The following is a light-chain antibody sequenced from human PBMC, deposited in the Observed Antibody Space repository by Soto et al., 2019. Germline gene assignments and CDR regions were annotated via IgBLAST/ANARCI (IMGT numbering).Light chain of an antibody. V-gene: IGKV3-20*01. CDR3: QRYGGPSWT. CDR2: GAS. J-gene: IGKJ1*01. Sequence: EIVLTQSPATLSLSPGERATLSCRASQSVTSNYLAWYQQKPGQAPRLLIFGASSRATGIPDKFSGSGSGTDFTLTISRLEPDDFAVYYCQRYGGPSWTLAQGTNVDIK. CDR1: QSVTSNY.